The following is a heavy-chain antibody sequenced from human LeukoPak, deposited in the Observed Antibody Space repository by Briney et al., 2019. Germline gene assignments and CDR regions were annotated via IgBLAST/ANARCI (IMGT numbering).Heavy chain of an antibody. CDR1: GGSIGRSSYY. CDR3: AREKIYSSGWYHCDY. CDR2: IYYSGST. Sequence: SETLSLTCTVSGGSIGRSSYYWGWIRQPPGKGLEWIGNIYYSGSTYYNPSLKSRVTISVDTSKNQFSLKLSSVTAADTAVYYCAREKIYSSGWYHCDYWGQGTLVTVSS. D-gene: IGHD6-19*01. V-gene: IGHV4-39*07. J-gene: IGHJ4*02.